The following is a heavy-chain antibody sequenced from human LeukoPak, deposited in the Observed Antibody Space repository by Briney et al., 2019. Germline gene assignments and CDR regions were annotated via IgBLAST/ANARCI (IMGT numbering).Heavy chain of an antibody. Sequence: SVKVSCRASGGTFSSYAISWVRQAPGQGLEWMGGIIPIFGTANYAQKFQGRVTITADESTSTAYMELSSLRSEDTAVYYCARGGPGYCSSTSCYWDAFDIWGQGTMVTVSS. D-gene: IGHD2-2*01. V-gene: IGHV1-69*01. J-gene: IGHJ3*02. CDR1: GGTFSSYA. CDR2: IIPIFGTA. CDR3: ARGGPGYCSSTSCYWDAFDI.